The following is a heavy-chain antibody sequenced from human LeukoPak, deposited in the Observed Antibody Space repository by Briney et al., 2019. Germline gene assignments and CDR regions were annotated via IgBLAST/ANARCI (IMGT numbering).Heavy chain of an antibody. V-gene: IGHV3-30*02. CDR3: AKELRYCSSTSCYAFDI. D-gene: IGHD2-2*01. J-gene: IGHJ3*02. CDR1: GFTFSSYA. CDR2: IRYDGSNK. Sequence: GGSLRLSCAASGFTFSSYAMSWVRQAPGKGLEWVAFIRYDGSNKYYADSVKGRFTISRDNSKNTLYLQMNSLRAEDTAVYYCAKELRYCSSTSCYAFDIWGQGTMVTVSS.